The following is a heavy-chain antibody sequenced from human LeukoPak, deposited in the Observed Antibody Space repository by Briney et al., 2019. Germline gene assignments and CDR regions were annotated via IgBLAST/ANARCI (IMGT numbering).Heavy chain of an antibody. CDR2: IYHSGST. Sequence: PSETLSLTCAVSGGSFSSGGYSWSWIRQPPGKGLEWIGYIYHSGSTYYNPSLKSRVTISVDRSKNQFSLKLSSVTAAGTAVYYCARGWRDYLFDYWGQGTLVTVSS. CDR1: GGSFSSGGYS. D-gene: IGHD5-24*01. V-gene: IGHV4-30-2*01. CDR3: ARGWRDYLFDY. J-gene: IGHJ4*02.